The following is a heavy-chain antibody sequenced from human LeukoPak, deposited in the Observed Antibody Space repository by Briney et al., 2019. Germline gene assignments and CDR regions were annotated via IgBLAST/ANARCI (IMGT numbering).Heavy chain of an antibody. CDR1: GGSISSSSYY. CDR2: IYYSGST. CDR3: ASLPLEGGEVGAFDI. J-gene: IGHJ3*02. V-gene: IGHV4-39*07. Sequence: SETLSLTCTVSGGSISSSSYYWGWIRQPPGKGLEWIGSIYYSGSTYYNPSLKSRVTISVDTSKNQFSLKLSSVTAADTAVYYCASLPLEGGEVGAFDIWGQGTMVTVSS. D-gene: IGHD2-21*01.